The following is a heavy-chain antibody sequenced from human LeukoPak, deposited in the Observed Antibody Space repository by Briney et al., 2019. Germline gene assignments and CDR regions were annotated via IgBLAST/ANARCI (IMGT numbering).Heavy chain of an antibody. J-gene: IGHJ6*03. D-gene: IGHD3-9*01. Sequence: ASVKVSCKASGYTFTGYYMHWVRQAPGQGLEWMGWINPNSGGTNYAQKFQGRVTMTRDTSISTAYMELSSLRSEDTAVYYCARPARGVGYDILTGLRAYYYYYMDVWGKGTTVTVSS. V-gene: IGHV1-2*02. CDR1: GYTFTGYY. CDR3: ARPARGVGYDILTGLRAYYYYYMDV. CDR2: INPNSGGT.